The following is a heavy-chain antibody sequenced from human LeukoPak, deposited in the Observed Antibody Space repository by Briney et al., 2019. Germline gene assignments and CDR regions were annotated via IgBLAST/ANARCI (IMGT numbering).Heavy chain of an antibody. D-gene: IGHD3-22*01. CDR3: ARGAFDSSGYVGY. Sequence: PGRSLRLSCAASGFTFSSYGMHWVRQAPGKGLEWVAVIWYDGSNKYYADSVKGRFTISRDNSKNTLYLQMNSLRAEDTAVYYCARGAFDSSGYVGYWGQGTLVTVSS. V-gene: IGHV3-33*01. J-gene: IGHJ4*02. CDR1: GFTFSSYG. CDR2: IWYDGSNK.